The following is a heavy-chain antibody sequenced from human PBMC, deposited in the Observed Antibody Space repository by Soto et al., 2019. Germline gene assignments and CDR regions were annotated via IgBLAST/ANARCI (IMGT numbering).Heavy chain of an antibody. V-gene: IGHV4-30-2*01. CDR1: GGSISSGGYS. CDR3: ASTSRGYLFDP. J-gene: IGHJ5*02. Sequence: PSETLSLTCAVSGGSISSGGYSWSWIRQPPGKGLEWIGYIYHSGSTYYNPSLKSRVTISVDRSKNQFSLKLSSVTAADTAVYYCASTSRGYLFDPWGQGTLVTVSS. CDR2: IYHSGST. D-gene: IGHD2-15*01.